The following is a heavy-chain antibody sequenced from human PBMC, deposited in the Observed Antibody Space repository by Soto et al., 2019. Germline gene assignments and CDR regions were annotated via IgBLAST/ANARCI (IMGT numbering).Heavy chain of an antibody. J-gene: IGHJ6*02. CDR3: ARAGGYYYYGMDV. V-gene: IGHV4-59*01. Sequence: SETLSLTCTVSGGSISDYYWNWIRQPPGKGLEWIGYLYYSGNTNYNPSLKSRVTISVDTSKNQFSLKLSSVTAADTAVYYCARAGGYYYYGMDVWGQGTTVTVSS. CDR2: LYYSGNT. CDR1: GGSISDYY. D-gene: IGHD3-10*01.